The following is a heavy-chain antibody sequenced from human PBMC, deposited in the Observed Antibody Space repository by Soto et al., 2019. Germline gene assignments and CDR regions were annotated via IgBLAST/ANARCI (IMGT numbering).Heavy chain of an antibody. D-gene: IGHD2-21*01. CDR3: ARIMVAPIDYIDT. V-gene: IGHV3-7*01. J-gene: IGHJ5*02. CDR1: GFTFSGYR. CDR2: IDRDENGR. Sequence: EVQLVESGGGLVHPGGSLRLSCAASGFTFSGYRMSWVRQAPGKGLEWVANIDRDENGRYYAESVRGRFTISRDNAKDSLYLEMNNLRADDTALYYCARIMVAPIDYIDTWGQGARVTVSS.